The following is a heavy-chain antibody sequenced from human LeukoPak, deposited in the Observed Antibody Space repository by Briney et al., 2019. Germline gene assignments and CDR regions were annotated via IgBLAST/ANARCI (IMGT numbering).Heavy chain of an antibody. Sequence: ASVTVSCKVSGKTLIDLSIHWLRQPPGKGLEWLGGSDPEDGDRIYAQMFQGSVTMTEDTSIDAAYMEMSRLRSEDTAVYYCVTGFTTMAVDYFDYWGQGTLVTVSP. CDR1: GKTLIDLS. CDR2: SDPEDGDR. J-gene: IGHJ4*02. D-gene: IGHD5-18*01. CDR3: VTGFTTMAVDYFDY. V-gene: IGHV1-24*01.